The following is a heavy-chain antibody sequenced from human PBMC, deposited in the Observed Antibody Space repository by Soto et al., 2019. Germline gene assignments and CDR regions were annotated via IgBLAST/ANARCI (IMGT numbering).Heavy chain of an antibody. CDR3: AISQDRGGRTTFIY. J-gene: IGHJ4*02. Sequence: GESLKISCQGSGYSFTSNWINWVRHMPGKGLEWMGRIDPSDSYTDYSPSFQGHVTISADVSISTAYLQWNSLEASDTAMYYCAISQDRGGRTTFIYWGQGTQVTVSS. CDR2: IDPSDSYT. D-gene: IGHD3-16*01. V-gene: IGHV5-10-1*01. CDR1: GYSFTSNW.